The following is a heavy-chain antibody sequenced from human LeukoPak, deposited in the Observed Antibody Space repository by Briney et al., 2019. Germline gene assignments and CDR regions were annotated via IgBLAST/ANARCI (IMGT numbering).Heavy chain of an antibody. Sequence: SETLSLTCAVYGGSFSGYYWSWIRQPPRKGLEWIGEINHSGSTNYNPSLKSRVTISVDTSKNQFSLKLSSVTAADTAVYYCASQVRLERRYYYYYMDVWGKGTTVTVSS. D-gene: IGHD1-1*01. CDR3: ASQVRLERRYYYYYMDV. CDR2: INHSGST. V-gene: IGHV4-34*01. CDR1: GGSFSGYY. J-gene: IGHJ6*03.